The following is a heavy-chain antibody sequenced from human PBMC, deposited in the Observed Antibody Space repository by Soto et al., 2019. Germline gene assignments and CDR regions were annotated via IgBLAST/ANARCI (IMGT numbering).Heavy chain of an antibody. V-gene: IGHV4-34*01. Sequence: SETLSLTCAVYGGSFSGYYWSWIRQPPGKGLEWIGEINHSGSTNYNPSLKSRVTISVDTSKIQFSLKLSSVTAADTAVYYCARDRSPNDYAPVDIWGQGTMVTVSS. CDR3: ARDRSPNDYAPVDI. J-gene: IGHJ3*02. CDR2: INHSGST. D-gene: IGHD4-17*01. CDR1: GGSFSGYY.